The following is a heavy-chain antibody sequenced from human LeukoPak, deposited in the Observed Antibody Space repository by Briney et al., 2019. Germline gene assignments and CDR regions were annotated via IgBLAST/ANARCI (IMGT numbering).Heavy chain of an antibody. CDR1: GVTFRNAW. D-gene: IGHD3-22*01. Sequence: PGGSLRLSCATSGVTFRNAWMNWVRQAPGKGLEWVGRIRSNSDGGTIDYAAPVKGRFTLSRDDSKTTLYLQMNSLQTEDTAVYYCATDFYDSTWGQGTLVTVSS. CDR3: ATDFYDST. V-gene: IGHV3-15*07. CDR2: IRSNSDGGTI. J-gene: IGHJ5*02.